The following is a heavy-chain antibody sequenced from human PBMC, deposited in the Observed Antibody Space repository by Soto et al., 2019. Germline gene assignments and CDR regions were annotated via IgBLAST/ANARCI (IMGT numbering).Heavy chain of an antibody. D-gene: IGHD4-17*01. CDR1: GYSFTGYW. Sequence: PGESLKISCKGSGYSFTGYWTSWVRQMPGKGLEWMGIIYPGDSDTRYSPSFQGQVTISADKSISTAYLQWSSLKASDTDMYFCARLEDYRGNSGYWGQGPLVTVSS. CDR2: IYPGDSDT. J-gene: IGHJ4*02. V-gene: IGHV5-51*01. CDR3: ARLEDYRGNSGY.